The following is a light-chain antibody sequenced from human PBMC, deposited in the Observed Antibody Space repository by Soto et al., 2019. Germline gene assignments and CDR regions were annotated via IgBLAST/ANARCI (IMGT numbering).Light chain of an antibody. CDR1: QSISSW. CDR2: DAS. Sequence: DIQMPQSPSTLYASVGDRVTITCRASQSISSWLAWYQQKPGKAPKLLIYDASSLESGVTSRFSGSGSGTEFSLTIISLQPDEFATYDFQQYNSYSLTFGGGTKVEIK. J-gene: IGKJ4*01. V-gene: IGKV1-5*01. CDR3: QQYNSYSLT.